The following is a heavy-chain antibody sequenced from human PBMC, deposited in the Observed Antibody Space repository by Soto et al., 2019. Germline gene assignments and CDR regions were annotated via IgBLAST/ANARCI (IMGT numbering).Heavy chain of an antibody. CDR3: ARDPPYYDILTGYYPHYYYGMDV. D-gene: IGHD3-9*01. CDR1: GYTFTSYY. V-gene: IGHV1-46*01. J-gene: IGHJ6*02. CDR2: INPSGGST. Sequence: VASVKVSCKASGYTFTSYYMHWVRQAPGQGLEWMGIINPSGGSTSYAQKFQGRVTMTRDTSTSTVYMELSSLRSEDTAVYYCARDPPYYDILTGYYPHYYYGMDVWGQGTTVTVPS.